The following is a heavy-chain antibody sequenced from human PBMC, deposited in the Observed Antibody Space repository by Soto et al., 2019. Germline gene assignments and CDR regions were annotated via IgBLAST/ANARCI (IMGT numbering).Heavy chain of an antibody. Sequence: SETLSLTCTVSGGSISSGDYYWSWIRQPPGKGLEWIGYIYYSGSTYYNPSLKSRVTISVDTSKNQFFLKLTSVTAADTAVYYCARVRGVTYFDYWGQGTLVTVSS. J-gene: IGHJ4*02. CDR3: ARVRGVTYFDY. D-gene: IGHD3-10*01. CDR2: IYYSGST. CDR1: GGSISSGDYY. V-gene: IGHV4-30-4*01.